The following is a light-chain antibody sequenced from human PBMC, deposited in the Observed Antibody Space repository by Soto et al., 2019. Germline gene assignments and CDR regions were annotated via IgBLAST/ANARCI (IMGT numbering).Light chain of an antibody. CDR3: QQYESYSPLT. Sequence: DIQMTQSPSALSASVGDRATITCRASQSISRWLAWYQQKPGKAPKLLIYDASTLQSVVPSRYSGSGDGTEFTLTISNLQPDDFATYYCQQYESYSPLTLGQGNKVEIK. V-gene: IGKV1-5*01. CDR2: DAS. CDR1: QSISRW. J-gene: IGKJ1*01.